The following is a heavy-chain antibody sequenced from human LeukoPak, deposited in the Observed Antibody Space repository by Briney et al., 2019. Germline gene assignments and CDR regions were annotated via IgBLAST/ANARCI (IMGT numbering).Heavy chain of an antibody. D-gene: IGHD5-24*01. V-gene: IGHV1-8*01. CDR1: GYTFTSYD. Sequence: GASVKVSCKASGYTFTSYDINWVRQATGQGLEWMGWMNPNSGNTGYAQKFQGRVTMTRNTSISTAYMELSSLRSEDTAVYYCARGLRKRWLQFSGLSYNWFDPWGRGTLVTVSS. J-gene: IGHJ5*02. CDR3: ARGLRKRWLQFSGLSYNWFDP. CDR2: MNPNSGNT.